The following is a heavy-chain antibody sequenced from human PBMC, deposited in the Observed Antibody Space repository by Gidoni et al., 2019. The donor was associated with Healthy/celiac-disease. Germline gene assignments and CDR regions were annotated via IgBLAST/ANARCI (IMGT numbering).Heavy chain of an antibody. J-gene: IGHJ6*04. CDR2: ISYDGSNK. CDR1: GFTFSSYG. Sequence: QVQLVESGGGVVRPGRSLRLSCAASGFTFSSYGMHWVRQAPGKELEWVAVISYDGSNKYYADSVKGRFTISRDNSKNTLYLQMNSLRAEDTAVYYCAKRALPQGYYYGMDVWGKGTTVTVSS. V-gene: IGHV3-30*18. CDR3: AKRALPQGYYYGMDV.